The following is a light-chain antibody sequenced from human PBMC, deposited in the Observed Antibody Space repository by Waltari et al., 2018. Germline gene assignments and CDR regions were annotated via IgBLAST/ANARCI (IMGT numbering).Light chain of an antibody. CDR3: QVCDSITHVV. CDR1: HIGSQN. Sequence: SSELTPPLSVSVALGQTARITCGGTHIGSQNVHWYQQTPGQAPVLVSYRDSNRPSGIPERFSGSNSGNTATLTISLAQAGDEADYYCQVCDSITHVVFGGGTKLTVL. J-gene: IGLJ2*01. V-gene: IGLV3-9*01. CDR2: RDS.